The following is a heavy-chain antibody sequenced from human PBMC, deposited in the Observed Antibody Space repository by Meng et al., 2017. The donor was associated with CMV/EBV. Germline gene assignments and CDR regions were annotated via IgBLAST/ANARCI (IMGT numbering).Heavy chain of an antibody. CDR2: MYPRDSEI. J-gene: IGHJ4*02. CDR3: ARPTVVGGRPQTFDY. D-gene: IGHD2-2*01. CDR1: GYSFTSYW. V-gene: IGHV5-51*01. Sequence: GESLKISCKGSGYSFTSYWIGWVRQTPEKGLEWLGIMYPRDSEIRYSPSFQGQVTISADKFISTAYLQWSTLKASDTAIYYCARPTVVGGRPQTFDYWGQGTLVTVSS.